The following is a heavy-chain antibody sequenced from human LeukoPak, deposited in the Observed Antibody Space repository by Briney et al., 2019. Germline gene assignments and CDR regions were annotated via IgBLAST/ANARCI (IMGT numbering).Heavy chain of an antibody. CDR2: IYYSGST. D-gene: IGHD3-10*01. V-gene: IGHV4-59*08. CDR1: GGSISSYY. J-gene: IGHJ4*02. Sequence: PSETLSLTCTVSGGSISSYYWSWIRQPPGKGLEWIGYIYYSGSTNYNPSLKSRVTISVDTSKNQFSLKLSSVTAADTAVYYCARLPGGFDYWAREPWSPSPQ. CDR3: ARLPGGFDY.